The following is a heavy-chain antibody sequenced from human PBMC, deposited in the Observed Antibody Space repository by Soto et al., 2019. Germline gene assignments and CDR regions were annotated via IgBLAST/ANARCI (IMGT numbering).Heavy chain of an antibody. Sequence: QVQLVESGGGVVQPGRSLRLSCAASGFTFSSYAMHWVRQAPGKGLEWVAVISYDGSNKYYADSVKGRFTISRDNSKNTLYLQMNGLRAEDTAVYYCARGSTGDGSNWYFDLWGRGTLVTVSS. CDR3: ARGSTGDGSNWYFDL. J-gene: IGHJ2*01. CDR1: GFTFSSYA. D-gene: IGHD7-27*01. V-gene: IGHV3-30-3*01. CDR2: ISYDGSNK.